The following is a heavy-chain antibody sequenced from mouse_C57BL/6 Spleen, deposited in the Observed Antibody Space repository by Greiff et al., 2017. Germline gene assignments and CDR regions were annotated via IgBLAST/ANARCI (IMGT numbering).Heavy chain of an antibody. V-gene: IGHV5-4*03. D-gene: IGHD2-5*01. CDR2: ISDGGSYT. CDR1: GFTFSSYA. CDR3: ARAGGSNYGDWYFEV. J-gene: IGHJ1*03. Sequence: EVMLVESGGGLVKPGGSLKLSCAASGFTFSSYAMSWVRQTPEKRLEWVATISDGGSYTYYPDNVKGRFTISRDNAKNNLYLQMSHLKSEDTAMYYCARAGGSNYGDWYFEVWGTGTTVTV.